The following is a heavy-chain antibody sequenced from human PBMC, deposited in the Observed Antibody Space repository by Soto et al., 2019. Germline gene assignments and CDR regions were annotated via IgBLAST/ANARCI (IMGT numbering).Heavy chain of an antibody. D-gene: IGHD6-13*01. Sequence: GGSLRLSCAASGFTFSNAWMSWVRQAPGKGLEWVGRIKSKTDGGTTDYAAPVKGRFTISRDDSKNTLYLQMNSLKTEDTAVYYCTTGQYSSSPIDAFDIWGQGTMVTVSS. CDR3: TTGQYSSSPIDAFDI. CDR1: GFTFSNAW. V-gene: IGHV3-15*01. J-gene: IGHJ3*02. CDR2: IKSKTDGGTT.